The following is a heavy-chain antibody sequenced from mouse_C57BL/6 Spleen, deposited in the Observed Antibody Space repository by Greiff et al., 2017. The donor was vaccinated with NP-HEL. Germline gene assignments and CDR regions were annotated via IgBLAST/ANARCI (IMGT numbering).Heavy chain of an antibody. J-gene: IGHJ1*03. D-gene: IGHD1-1*01. Sequence: QVQLQQPGAELVKPGASVKMSCKASGYTFTSYWITWVKQRPGQGLEWIGDIYPGSGSTNYNEKFKSKATLTVDTSSSTAYMQLSSLTSEDSAVYYCARSHYYYGSSSYFDVWGTGTTVTVSS. CDR3: ARSHYYYGSSSYFDV. V-gene: IGHV1-55*01. CDR2: IYPGSGST. CDR1: GYTFTSYW.